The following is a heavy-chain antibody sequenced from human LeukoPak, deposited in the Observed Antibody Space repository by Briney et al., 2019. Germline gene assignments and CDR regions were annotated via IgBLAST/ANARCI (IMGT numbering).Heavy chain of an antibody. CDR1: GFTFSSYS. D-gene: IGHD6-13*01. Sequence: GGSLRLSCAASGFTFSSYSMNWVRQAPGKGLEWVSSISSSSSYIYYADSVKGRFTISRDNAKNSLYLQMNSLGAEDTAVYYCARDSSSWRILDYWGQGTLVTVSS. CDR2: ISSSSSYI. CDR3: ARDSSSWRILDY. V-gene: IGHV3-21*01. J-gene: IGHJ4*02.